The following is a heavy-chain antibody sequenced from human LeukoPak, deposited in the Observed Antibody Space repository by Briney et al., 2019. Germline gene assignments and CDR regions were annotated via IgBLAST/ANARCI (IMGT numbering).Heavy chain of an antibody. J-gene: IGHJ4*02. V-gene: IGHV3-21*04. D-gene: IGHD4-17*01. Sequence: GGSLRLSCAASGFTFSSYTMNWVRQAPGKGLEWVSSISRTSIYIYYADSVKGRFTISRDNAKNSLYLQMNSLRAEDTALYYCARDVTTAIFDYWGQGTLVTVSS. CDR2: ISRTSIYI. CDR1: GFTFSSYT. CDR3: ARDVTTAIFDY.